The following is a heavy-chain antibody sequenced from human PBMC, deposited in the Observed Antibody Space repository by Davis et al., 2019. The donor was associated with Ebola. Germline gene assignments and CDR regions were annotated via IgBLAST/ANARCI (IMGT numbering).Heavy chain of an antibody. CDR1: GYTFTGYY. Sequence: ASVKVSCKASGYTFTGYYMHWVRQAPGQGLEWMGWINPNSGGTNYAQKFQGRVTVTRDTSISTAYMELSRLRSDDTAVYYCARTITWNGWFDPWGQGTLVTVSS. CDR2: INPNSGGT. J-gene: IGHJ5*02. V-gene: IGHV1-2*02. CDR3: ARTITWNGWFDP. D-gene: IGHD1-1*01.